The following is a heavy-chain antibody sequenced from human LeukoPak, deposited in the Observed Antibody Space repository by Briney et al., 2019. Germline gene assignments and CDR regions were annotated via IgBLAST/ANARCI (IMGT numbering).Heavy chain of an antibody. D-gene: IGHD6-19*01. CDR3: ARPYSSGWYGAFDI. CDR1: GGSISGYY. J-gene: IGHJ3*02. Sequence: SETLSLTCTVSGGSISGYYWSWIRQPPGKGLEWIGFLYTSGITNYNPSLKSRVTISVDTSKNQFSLKLTFVTAADTAVYYCARPYSSGWYGAFDIWGQGTMVTVSS. CDR2: LYTSGIT. V-gene: IGHV4-4*09.